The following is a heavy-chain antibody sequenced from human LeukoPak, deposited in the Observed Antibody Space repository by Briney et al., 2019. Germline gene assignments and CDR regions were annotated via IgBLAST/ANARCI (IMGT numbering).Heavy chain of an antibody. CDR2: IYYSGST. D-gene: IGHD2-2*01. J-gene: IGHJ5*02. V-gene: IGHV4-39*07. Sequence: PSETLSLTCTVSGGSISSSSYYWGWIRQPPGKGLEWIGSIYYSGSTYYNPSLKSRVTISVDTSKNQFSLKLSSVTAADTGVYYCARPYVVVPAAMDGYSWFDPWGQGTLVTVSS. CDR1: GGSISSSSYY. CDR3: ARPYVVVPAAMDGYSWFDP.